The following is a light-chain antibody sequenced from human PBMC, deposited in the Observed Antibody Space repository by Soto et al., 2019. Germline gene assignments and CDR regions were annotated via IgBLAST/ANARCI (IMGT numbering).Light chain of an antibody. CDR3: QQYNNYWGT. Sequence: DIQMTQSPSTLSASVGDRVTITCRASQSISSWLAWYQQEPGKAPKLLICDASYLESGVPSRFSGSGSGTEFTLTISSLQPDDFATYYCQQYNNYWGTFGQGTKV. CDR2: DAS. V-gene: IGKV1-5*01. J-gene: IGKJ1*01. CDR1: QSISSW.